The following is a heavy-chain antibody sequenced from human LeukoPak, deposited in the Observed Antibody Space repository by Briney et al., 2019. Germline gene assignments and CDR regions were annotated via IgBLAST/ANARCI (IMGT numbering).Heavy chain of an antibody. D-gene: IGHD2-2*01. Sequence: SVKVSCKASGGTFTTYGISWVRQAPGQGREYMGRIIPHFGTTNFAQNFQGRVTLTTDESATMAYMELSSLRSEDTAVYYCARTYCTTTNCYRDAFDLWGLGTVVTVSS. J-gene: IGHJ3*01. V-gene: IGHV1-69*05. CDR1: GGTFTTYG. CDR3: ARTYCTTTNCYRDAFDL. CDR2: IIPHFGTT.